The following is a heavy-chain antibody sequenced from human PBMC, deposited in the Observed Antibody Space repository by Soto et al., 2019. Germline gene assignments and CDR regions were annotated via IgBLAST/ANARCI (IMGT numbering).Heavy chain of an antibody. CDR1: GGSFSGYS. V-gene: IGHV4-34*01. Sequence: QVQLQQWGAGPLRPLETLSLTCGVSGGSFSGYSWAWIRQSPGKGLEWIGEINDRGSINYTPSLKSRVIISVDTSKNHYSLTLSSVTAADTAVYYCARESHDILTGPPWVWYFDLWGRGTLVTVSS. CDR3: ARESHDILTGPPWVWYFDL. CDR2: INDRGSI. D-gene: IGHD3-9*01. J-gene: IGHJ2*01.